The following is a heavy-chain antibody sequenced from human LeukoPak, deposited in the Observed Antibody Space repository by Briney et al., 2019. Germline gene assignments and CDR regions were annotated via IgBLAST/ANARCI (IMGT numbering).Heavy chain of an antibody. CDR1: GFTFSSYS. V-gene: IGHV3-21*01. D-gene: IGHD2-2*01. CDR3: ARERLQNQLLSGLDY. CDR2: ISSSSSYI. Sequence: GGSLRLSCAASGFTFSSYSMNWVRQAPGKGLECVSSISSSSSYIYYADSVKGRFTISRDNAKNSLYLQMNSLRAEDTAVYYCARERLQNQLLSGLDYWGQGTLVTVSS. J-gene: IGHJ4*02.